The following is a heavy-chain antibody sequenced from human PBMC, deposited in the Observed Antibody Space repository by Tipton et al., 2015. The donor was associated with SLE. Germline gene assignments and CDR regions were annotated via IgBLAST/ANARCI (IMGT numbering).Heavy chain of an antibody. J-gene: IGHJ5*02. Sequence: GSLRLSCAASGFSFTSYAMNWVRQAPGKGLEWVSLIYSHGKTYYADSVKGRFTISRDNSLNMLYLQMNSLTLGDTAMYFCGKTSPFDDWGQGTLVTVSS. V-gene: IGHV3-23*03. CDR2: LIYSHGKT. CDR3: GKTSPFDD. CDR1: GFSFTSYA.